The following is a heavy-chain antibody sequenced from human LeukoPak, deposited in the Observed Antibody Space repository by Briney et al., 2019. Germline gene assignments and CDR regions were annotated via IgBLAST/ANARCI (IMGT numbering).Heavy chain of an antibody. CDR2: MNPNSGNT. CDR3: ARGGFPDCSSTSCPSPYYYYMDV. V-gene: IGHV1-8*01. Sequence: ASVKVSCKASGYTFTSYDINWVRQATGQGLAWMGWMNPNSGNTGYAQKFQGRVTMTRNTSISTAYMELSSLRSEDTAVYYCARGGFPDCSSTSCPSPYYYYMDVWGKGTTVTVSS. D-gene: IGHD2-2*01. J-gene: IGHJ6*03. CDR1: GYTFTSYD.